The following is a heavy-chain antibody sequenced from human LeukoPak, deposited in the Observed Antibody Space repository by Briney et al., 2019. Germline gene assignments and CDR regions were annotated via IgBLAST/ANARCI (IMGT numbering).Heavy chain of an antibody. Sequence: SQTLSLTCAVSGGSISSGGYSWRWIRQPPGKGLEWIGYIYHSGSTYYNPSLKSRVTISVDRSKNQSSLKLSSVTAADTAVYYCARDLASSDCSGGSCYESNWFDPWGQGTLVTVSS. J-gene: IGHJ5*02. D-gene: IGHD2-15*01. CDR3: ARDLASSDCSGGSCYESNWFDP. CDR1: GGSISSGGYS. CDR2: IYHSGST. V-gene: IGHV4-30-2*01.